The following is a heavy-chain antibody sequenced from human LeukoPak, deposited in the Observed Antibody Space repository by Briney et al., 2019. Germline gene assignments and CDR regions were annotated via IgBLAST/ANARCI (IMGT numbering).Heavy chain of an antibody. Sequence: ASVKVSCKASGYTFTDYYMHWVRQAPGQGLEWMGWINSNSGDTNYARNFQGRVTMTRDTSISTAYMELGRLRSDDTAIYYCARDLGIPIGGHSNSRFDYWGQGTLVTVSS. CDR2: INSNSGDT. V-gene: IGHV1-2*02. CDR3: ARDLGIPIGGHSNSRFDY. CDR1: GYTFTDYY. D-gene: IGHD3-16*02. J-gene: IGHJ4*02.